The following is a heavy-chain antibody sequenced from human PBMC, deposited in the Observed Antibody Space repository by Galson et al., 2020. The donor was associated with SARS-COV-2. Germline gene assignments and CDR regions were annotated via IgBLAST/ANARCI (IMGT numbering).Heavy chain of an antibody. CDR2: ISSSSNYI. CDR1: GFTFSNYR. Sequence: PGGSLRLSCAASGFTFSNYRMQWVRQAPGKGLEWVSSISSSSNYIYYTDSVKGRFTISRDNANNSLYLQMNSLRAEDTALYYCARVGLTGDYFEYWGQGALVTVSS. CDR3: ARVGLTGDYFEY. D-gene: IGHD7-27*01. V-gene: IGHV3-21*01. J-gene: IGHJ4*02.